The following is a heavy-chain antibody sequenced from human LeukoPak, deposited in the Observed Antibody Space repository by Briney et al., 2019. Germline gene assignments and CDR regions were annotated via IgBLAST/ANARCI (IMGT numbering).Heavy chain of an antibody. V-gene: IGHV3-33*01. Sequence: PGGSLRLSCAASGFTFSSHGMQWVRQAPGKGLEWVALIWYDGSKTNYVDSVMGRFTISRDDSKNTLYLQMDNLRVEDTAVYFCARDLSYRSLSFDPWGQGTLVTVSS. CDR1: GFTFSSHG. CDR2: IWYDGSKT. CDR3: ARDLSYRSLSFDP. J-gene: IGHJ5*02. D-gene: IGHD3-10*01.